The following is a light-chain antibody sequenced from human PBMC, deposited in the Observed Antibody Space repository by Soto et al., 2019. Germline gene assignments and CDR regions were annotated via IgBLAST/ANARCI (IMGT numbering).Light chain of an antibody. CDR1: QSVSSS. CDR3: QQRSNWPLT. V-gene: IGKV3-11*01. Sequence: EIVLTQSPATLSLSPGERATLSCRASQSVSSSLAWYQQKPGKAPTLLIYDASNRATGIPARFSGSGSGTDFTLTISSLEPEDVAVYYCQQRSNWPLTFGGGTKVEIK. CDR2: DAS. J-gene: IGKJ4*01.